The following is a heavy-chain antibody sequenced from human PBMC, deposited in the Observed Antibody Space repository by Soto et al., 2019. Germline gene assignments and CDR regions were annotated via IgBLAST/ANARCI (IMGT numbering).Heavy chain of an antibody. V-gene: IGHV3-30-3*01. D-gene: IGHD3-22*01. CDR1: GFAFSNYA. CDR2: ISYDGSIT. J-gene: IGHJ1*01. CDR3: ARQNVMEYYYDR. Sequence: QVQLVESGGGVVQPGRSLRLSCAASGFAFSNYAMHWVRQAPGKGLEWVALISYDGSITYYADSGKGRFTISRDNSKNTLYLPMNILRAEDTAVFYCARQNVMEYYYDRWGQGTLVTVSS.